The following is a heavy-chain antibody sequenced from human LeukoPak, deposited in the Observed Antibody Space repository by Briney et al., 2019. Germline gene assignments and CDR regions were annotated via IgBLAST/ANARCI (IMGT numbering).Heavy chain of an antibody. Sequence: GGSLRLFCAASGFTFDDYAMYWVRQVPGKGLEWVSYHSWNYGTMGYADSVKGRFTISRENAKNSLYLQMNSMRAEDTALYYCAKSRSGGYYGAYYCGMDVWGQGTTVTVSS. D-gene: IGHD1-26*01. CDR2: HSWNYGTM. J-gene: IGHJ6*02. CDR1: GFTFDDYA. V-gene: IGHV3-9*01. CDR3: AKSRSGGYYGAYYCGMDV.